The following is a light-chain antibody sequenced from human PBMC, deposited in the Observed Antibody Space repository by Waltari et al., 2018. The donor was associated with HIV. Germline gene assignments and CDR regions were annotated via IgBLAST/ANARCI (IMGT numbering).Light chain of an antibody. CDR1: QACGVSY. J-gene: IGKJ1*01. CDR3: QQCGSSPLT. V-gene: IGKV3-20*01. CDR2: AAS. Sequence: EHVVTQPPATPVLLSGERSTPPCRASQACGVSYFVWYQQKPGQAPRLLIYAASSRATGIPARFSGSGSGTDFTLTISRLEPEDFAVYYCQQCGSSPLTFGQGTKVEIK.